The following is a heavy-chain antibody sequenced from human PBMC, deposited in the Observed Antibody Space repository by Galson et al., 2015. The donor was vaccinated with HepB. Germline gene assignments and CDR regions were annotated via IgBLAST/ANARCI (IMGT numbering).Heavy chain of an antibody. D-gene: IGHD1-26*01. J-gene: IGHJ3*02. CDR2: FDPEDGET. CDR1: GYTLTELS. Sequence: SVKVSCKVSGYTLTELSMHWVRQAPGKGLEWMGGFDPEDGETIYAQKFQGRVTMTEDTSTDTAYMELSSLRSEDTAVYYCATGGELLPLAGAFDIWGQGTMVTVSS. V-gene: IGHV1-24*01. CDR3: ATGGELLPLAGAFDI.